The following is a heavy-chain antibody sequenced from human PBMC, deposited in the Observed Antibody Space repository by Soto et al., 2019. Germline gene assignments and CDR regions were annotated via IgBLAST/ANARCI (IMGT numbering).Heavy chain of an antibody. CDR3: ARSPRRVDGKWFLDY. CDR1: GDSFTSSNW. V-gene: IGHV4-4*02. D-gene: IGHD3-22*01. Sequence: SETLSLTCAVSGDSFTSSNWWTWVLQPPVKGLEWIGDILHTGHTDYSPSLKSRVTISFDTSNRQFFLSLTSVTAADTAVYYCARSPRRVDGKWFLDYWGQGTLVT. CDR2: ILHTGHT. J-gene: IGHJ4*02.